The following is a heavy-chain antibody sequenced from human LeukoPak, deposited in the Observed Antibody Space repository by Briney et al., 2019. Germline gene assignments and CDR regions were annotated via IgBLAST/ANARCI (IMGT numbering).Heavy chain of an antibody. J-gene: IGHJ4*02. V-gene: IGHV3-30*02. CDR2: IRYDESYK. D-gene: IGHD6-19*01. Sequence: GGSLRLSCAASGFTFSSYGMHWVRQAPGKGLEWVAFIRYDESYKYYADSVKGRFTISRDNSKNTLSLQMNSLRVEDTAVYYCAKSSGYTSGPPYDYWGKGTLVTVST. CDR3: AKSSGYTSGPPYDY. CDR1: GFTFSSYG.